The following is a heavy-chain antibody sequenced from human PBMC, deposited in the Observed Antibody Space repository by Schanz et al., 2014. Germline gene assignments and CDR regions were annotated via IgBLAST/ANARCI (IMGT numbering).Heavy chain of an antibody. CDR1: GFNFRNYG. CDR3: ARDGDFEY. V-gene: IGHV3-33*01. CDR2: IGYDGSEK. Sequence: QVQLVESGGGVVQPGRSLRLSCAASGFNFRNYGMHWVRQAPGKGLEWVANIGYDGSEKYYVDSVKGRFTISRDNSKNTLFLQMSSLRAEDTAVYYCARDGDFEYWGQGTLGTDSS. J-gene: IGHJ4*02.